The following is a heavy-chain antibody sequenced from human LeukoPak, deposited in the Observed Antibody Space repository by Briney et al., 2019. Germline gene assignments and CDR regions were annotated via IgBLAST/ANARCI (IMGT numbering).Heavy chain of an antibody. Sequence: PGGSLRLSCAASGFTFSSYEMNWVRQAPGKGLEWVSYISSSGSTIYYADSVKGRFTISRDNAKNSLYLQMNSLRAEDTAVYYCARGHYDFWNGYYTGDYFDYWGQGTLVTVSS. CDR2: ISSSGSTI. CDR3: ARGHYDFWNGYYTGDYFDY. D-gene: IGHD3-3*01. J-gene: IGHJ4*02. V-gene: IGHV3-48*03. CDR1: GFTFSSYE.